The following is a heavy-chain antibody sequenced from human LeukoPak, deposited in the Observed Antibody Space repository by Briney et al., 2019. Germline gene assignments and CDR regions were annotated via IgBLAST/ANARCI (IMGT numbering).Heavy chain of an antibody. CDR3: AREVAGIRLFDY. D-gene: IGHD5-18*01. Sequence: SETLSLTCTVSGGSISSSSYYWGWIRQPPGKGLEWIGSIYYSGSTYYNPSLKSRVTISVDTSKNQFSLKLSSVTAADTAVYYCAREVAGIRLFDYWGQGTLVTVSS. CDR2: IYYSGST. V-gene: IGHV4-39*07. CDR1: GGSISSSSYY. J-gene: IGHJ4*02.